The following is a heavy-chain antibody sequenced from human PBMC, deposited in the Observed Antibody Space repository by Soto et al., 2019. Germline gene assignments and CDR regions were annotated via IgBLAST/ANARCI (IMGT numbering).Heavy chain of an antibody. D-gene: IGHD5-18*01. V-gene: IGHV4-31*02. CDR3: ARGPGYSYGEPQYYYYYGMDV. CDR2: IYYSGST. Sequence: DLEWIGYIYYSGSTHYNPSLKSRVTISVDTSKNQFSLKLSSVTAADTAVYYCARGPGYSYGEPQYYYYYGMDVWGQGTTVTVSS. J-gene: IGHJ6*02.